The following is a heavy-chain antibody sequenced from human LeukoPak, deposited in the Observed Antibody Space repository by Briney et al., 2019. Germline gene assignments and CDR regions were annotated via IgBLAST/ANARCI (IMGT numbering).Heavy chain of an antibody. CDR3: ARDYLSNPGRPYYYMDV. CDR2: INWNGRSI. J-gene: IGHJ6*03. Sequence: GGSLRLSCAASRFTFDEYGMSWVRQTAGKGLEWVSGINWNGRSIGYADSVKGRFTVSRDNAKNSLYLQMNRLRAEDTAVYYCARDYLSNPGRPYYYMDVWGKGTTVTVSS. CDR1: RFTFDEYG. V-gene: IGHV3-20*04. D-gene: IGHD3-10*01.